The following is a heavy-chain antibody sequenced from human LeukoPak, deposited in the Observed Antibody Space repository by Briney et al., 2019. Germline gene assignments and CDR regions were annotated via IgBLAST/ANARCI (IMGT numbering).Heavy chain of an antibody. CDR2: IYYSGST. CDR3: ATRSGYSYGRNY. J-gene: IGHJ4*02. V-gene: IGHV4-39*07. D-gene: IGHD5-18*01. Sequence: SETLSLTCTVSGGSISSSSYYWGWIRQPPGKGLEWIGSIYYSGSTYYNPSLKSRVTISVDTSKNQFSLKLSSVTAADTAVYYCATRSGYSYGRNYWGQGTLVTVSS. CDR1: GGSISSSSYY.